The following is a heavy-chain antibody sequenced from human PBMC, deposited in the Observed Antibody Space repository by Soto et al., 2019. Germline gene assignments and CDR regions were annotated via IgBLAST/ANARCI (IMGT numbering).Heavy chain of an antibody. D-gene: IGHD3-16*01. V-gene: IGHV3-74*01. CDR3: ARGPRGTTSWFDP. Sequence: GGSLRLSCAASGFTFSSYWMHWVRQAPGKGLVWVSRIHSDGSITTYADSVKGRFTISRDNAKNTLYLQMNSLTAEDTAVYYCARGPRGTTSWFDPWGQGTLVTVSS. J-gene: IGHJ5*02. CDR2: IHSDGSIT. CDR1: GFTFSSYW.